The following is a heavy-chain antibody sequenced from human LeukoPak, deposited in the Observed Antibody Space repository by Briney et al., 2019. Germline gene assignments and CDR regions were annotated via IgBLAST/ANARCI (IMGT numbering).Heavy chain of an antibody. V-gene: IGHV3-66*01. CDR3: ARDYDGYADY. Sequence: PEGSLRLSCAASGFIVSSNSMTWVRQAPGKGLEWVSLIYSGDNTYYADSVKGRFTNSRDNSKNTLYLQMNSLRAEDTAVYYCARDYDGYADYWGQGTLVTVSS. D-gene: IGHD5-24*01. CDR1: GFIVSSNS. J-gene: IGHJ4*02. CDR2: IYSGDNT.